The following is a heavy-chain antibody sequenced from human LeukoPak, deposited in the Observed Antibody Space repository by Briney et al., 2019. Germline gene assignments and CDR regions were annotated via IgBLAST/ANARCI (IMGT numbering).Heavy chain of an antibody. J-gene: IGHJ4*02. CDR1: GGSFSGYY. D-gene: IGHD1-1*01. V-gene: IGHV4-34*01. CDR2: INHSRST. Sequence: PSETLSLTCAVYGGSFSGYYWSWIRQPPGKGLEWIGEINHSRSTNYNPSLKSRVTISVNTSKNQFSLKLSSVTAADTAVYYCARDLPAWNDGFDYWGQGTLVTVSS. CDR3: ARDLPAWNDGFDY.